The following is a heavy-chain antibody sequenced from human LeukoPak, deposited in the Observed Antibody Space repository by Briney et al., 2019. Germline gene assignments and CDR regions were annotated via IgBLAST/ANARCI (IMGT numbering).Heavy chain of an antibody. CDR3: ARDRGGYGSGRTYYYYMDV. CDR2: INSDGTSI. V-gene: IGHV3-74*01. J-gene: IGHJ6*03. CDR1: GFTFSYYW. Sequence: GGSLRLSCAASGFTFSYYWMHWVRQAPGKGLVWVSRINSDGTSISYADSVKGRFTISRDNAKNSMYLQMSSLRSEDTAVYYCARDRGGYGSGRTYYYYMDVWGKGTTVTISS. D-gene: IGHD3-10*01.